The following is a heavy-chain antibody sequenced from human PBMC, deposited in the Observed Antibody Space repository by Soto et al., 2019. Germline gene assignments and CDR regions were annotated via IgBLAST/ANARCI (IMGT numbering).Heavy chain of an antibody. CDR1: GGSISDYY. CDR3: ARRKEYYDILTRYSKFHGMDV. D-gene: IGHD3-9*01. CDR2: THYTGIT. J-gene: IGHJ6*02. V-gene: IGHV4-59*08. Sequence: PSETLSLTCAVSGGSISDYYWNWIRQPPGKGLEWIGYTHYTGITNYNPSLKSRVTISVDTSKNQFSLKLSSVTAADTAVYYCARRKEYYDILTRYSKFHGMDVWGQGTTVTVSS.